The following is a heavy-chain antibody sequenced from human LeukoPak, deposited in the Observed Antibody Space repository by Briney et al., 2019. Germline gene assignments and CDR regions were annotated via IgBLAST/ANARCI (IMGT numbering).Heavy chain of an antibody. CDR2: IRYDGSNK. D-gene: IGHD1-26*01. CDR1: GFIFSSYG. J-gene: IGHJ6*03. Sequence: GGSLRLSCAASGFIFSSYGMHWVRQAPGKGLEWVAFIRYDGSNKYYADSVKGRFTISRDNSKNMLYLQMNSLRAEDTALYYCAKDIGFYYYYMDVWGKGTTVTVSS. V-gene: IGHV3-30*02. CDR3: AKDIGFYYYYMDV.